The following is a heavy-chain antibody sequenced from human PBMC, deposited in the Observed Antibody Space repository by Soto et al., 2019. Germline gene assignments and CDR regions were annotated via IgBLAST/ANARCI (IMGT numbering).Heavy chain of an antibody. V-gene: IGHV1-18*01. CDR1: GYTFTSYG. CDR2: ISAYNGNT. D-gene: IGHD2-21*01. Sequence: QVQLVQSGAEVKKPGASVKVSCKASGYTFTSYGISWVRQAPGQGLEWMGWISAYNGNTNYAQKLQGRVTMTTDTSTSSAYMELRSLRSDDTTVYYCARAGSGDYGQILWWFDPWGQGTLVTVSS. J-gene: IGHJ5*02. CDR3: ARAGSGDYGQILWWFDP.